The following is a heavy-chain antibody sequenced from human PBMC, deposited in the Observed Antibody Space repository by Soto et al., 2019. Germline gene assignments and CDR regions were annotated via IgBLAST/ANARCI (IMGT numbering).Heavy chain of an antibody. J-gene: IGHJ4*02. V-gene: IGHV3-9*01. CDR3: ASSRGTTVTSFDY. CDR2: ISWNSGSI. Sequence: EVHLVESGGGLVQPGRSLRLSCAASGFTFDDYAMHWVRQAPGQGLEWVSGISWNSGSIGYADSVKGRFTISRDNAKNSLYLQMNRLSAEDTALYYCASSRGTTVTSFDYWGQGTLVTVSS. CDR1: GFTFDDYA. D-gene: IGHD4-17*01.